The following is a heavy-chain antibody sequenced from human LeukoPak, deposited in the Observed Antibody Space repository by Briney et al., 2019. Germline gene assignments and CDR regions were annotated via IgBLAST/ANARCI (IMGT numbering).Heavy chain of an antibody. CDR2: INSDGSST. Sequence: PGGSLRLSCAASGFTFSSYWMHWVRQAPGKGLVWVSRINSDGSSTSYADSVKGRFTISRDNAKNTLYLQMNSLRAEDTAVYYCAKDSYPENGYSGYDPDYWGQGTLVTVSS. CDR1: GFTFSSYW. CDR3: AKDSYPENGYSGYDPDY. D-gene: IGHD5-12*01. J-gene: IGHJ4*02. V-gene: IGHV3-74*01.